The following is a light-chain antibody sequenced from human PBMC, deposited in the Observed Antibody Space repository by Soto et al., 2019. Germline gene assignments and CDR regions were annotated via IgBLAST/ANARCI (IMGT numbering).Light chain of an antibody. CDR3: QQGYT. Sequence: EVVMTQSPATLSVSPGERATLSCRTSQSVSSNLAWYQQKPGQPPRLLIYGASIRATGIPARSSGGGSGTEFTLSISSLQSEDLAVYYCQQGYTFGQGTKLEIK. CDR2: GAS. V-gene: IGKV3-15*01. CDR1: QSVSSN. J-gene: IGKJ2*01.